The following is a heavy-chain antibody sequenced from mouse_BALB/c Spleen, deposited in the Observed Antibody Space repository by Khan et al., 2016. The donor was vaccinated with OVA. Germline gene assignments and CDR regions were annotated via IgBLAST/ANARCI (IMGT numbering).Heavy chain of an antibody. J-gene: IGHJ3*01. CDR3: AREDYYGSSSFAY. Sequence: LVKTGASVKISCKASGYSFTGYYMHWVKQSHGKSLEWIGYISCYNGSTTYNQKFKGKVTFTVDTSSSTVYMQFNSLTSEDSAVYYCAREDYYGSSSFAYWGQGTLVTVSA. CDR1: GYSFTGYY. CDR2: ISCYNGST. D-gene: IGHD1-1*01. V-gene: IGHV1S34*01.